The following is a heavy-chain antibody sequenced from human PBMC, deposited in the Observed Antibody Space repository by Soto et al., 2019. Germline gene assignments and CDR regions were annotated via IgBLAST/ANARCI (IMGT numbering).Heavy chain of an antibody. Sequence: ASVKVSCKASGGTFSSYAISWVRQAPGQGLEWMGGISAYNGNTNYAQKLQGRVTMTTDTSTSTAYMELRSLRSDDTAVYYCASGQVAGALYYYYYGMDVWGQGTTVTVSS. J-gene: IGHJ6*02. CDR1: GGTFSSYA. CDR2: ISAYNGNT. D-gene: IGHD6-19*01. CDR3: ASGQVAGALYYYYYGMDV. V-gene: IGHV1-18*01.